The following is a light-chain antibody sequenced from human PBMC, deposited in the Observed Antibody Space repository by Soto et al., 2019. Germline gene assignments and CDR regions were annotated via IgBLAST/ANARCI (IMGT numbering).Light chain of an antibody. CDR3: LQHNTYPYT. J-gene: IGKJ2*01. CDR2: VAS. V-gene: IGKV1-17*01. CDR1: QGIRNY. Sequence: IQMTQSPSSLSASVGDTVTVTCRASQGIRNYLNWFQQKPGKAPQRLISVASTLQSGVPSRFSGSGSGTECTLTISSLQPEDSATYYCLQHNTYPYTFGQGTKLEIK.